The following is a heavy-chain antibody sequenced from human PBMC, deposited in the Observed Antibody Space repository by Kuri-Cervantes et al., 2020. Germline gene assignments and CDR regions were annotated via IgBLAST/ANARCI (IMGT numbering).Heavy chain of an antibody. CDR2: ISGSGGRT. Sequence: GGSLRLSCTVAGFTVGDYAMTWVRQAPGKGLEWVSAISGSGGRTYYTDSVKGRFTISRDNSKNTLYRQINSLRAEDTAVYYCTKGGGSYAFDYWGQGTLVTVSS. V-gene: IGHV3-23*01. D-gene: IGHD1-26*01. CDR3: TKGGGSYAFDY. CDR1: GFTVGDYA. J-gene: IGHJ4*02.